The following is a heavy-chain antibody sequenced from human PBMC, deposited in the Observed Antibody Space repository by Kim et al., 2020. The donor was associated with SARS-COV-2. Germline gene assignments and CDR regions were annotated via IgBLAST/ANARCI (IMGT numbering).Heavy chain of an antibody. J-gene: IGHJ6*02. CDR1: GGSFSGYY. D-gene: IGHD1-1*01. CDR2: INHSGST. CDR3: ATDQTGTTDYYYGMDV. Sequence: SETPSLTCAVYGGSFSGYYWSWIRQPPGKGLEWIGEINHSGSTNYNPSLKSRVTISVDTSKNRFSLKLSSVTAADTAVYYCATDQTGTTDYYYGMDVWGQGTTVTVSS. V-gene: IGHV4-34*01.